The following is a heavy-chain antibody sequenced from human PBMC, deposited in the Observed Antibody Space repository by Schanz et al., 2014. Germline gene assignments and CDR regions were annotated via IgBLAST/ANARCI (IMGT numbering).Heavy chain of an antibody. CDR2: TGPYGKTI. J-gene: IGHJ4*02. CDR1: GFTFSSYG. CDR3: ARDYGSWAIDY. V-gene: IGHV3-48*01. Sequence: VQLVESGGGVVQPGRSLRLSCAASGFTFSSYGMHWVRQAPGKGPEWISYTGPYGKTIYYADSVKGRFTLYRDNAKDSLFLQMDSLRADDTAVYYCARDYGSWAIDYWGRGTLVSVSS. D-gene: IGHD6-13*01.